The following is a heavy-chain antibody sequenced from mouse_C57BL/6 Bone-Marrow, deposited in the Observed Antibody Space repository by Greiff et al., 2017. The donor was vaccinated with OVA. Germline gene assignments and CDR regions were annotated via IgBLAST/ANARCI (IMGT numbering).Heavy chain of an antibody. CDR2: ISSGGSYT. V-gene: IGHV5-6*01. J-gene: IGHJ1*03. CDR1: GFTFSSYG. Sequence: VQLKESGGDLVKPGGSLKLSCAASGFTFSSYGMSWVRQTPDKRLEWVATISSGGSYTYYPDSVKGRFTISRDNAKNTLYLQMSSLKSEDTAMYYCARHYYGSRDWYFDVWGTGTTVTVSS. D-gene: IGHD1-1*01. CDR3: ARHYYGSRDWYFDV.